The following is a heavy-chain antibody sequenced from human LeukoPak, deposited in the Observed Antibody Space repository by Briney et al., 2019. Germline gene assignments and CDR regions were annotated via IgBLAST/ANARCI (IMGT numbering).Heavy chain of an antibody. Sequence: GASVKVSCKAPGYTFNGYYMHWVRQAPGQGLEWMGWINPNSGGTNYAQKFQGRVTMTRDTSISTAYMELSRLRSDDTAVYYCARATPSRNPYYYYGMDVWGQGTTVTVSS. CDR1: GYTFNGYY. V-gene: IGHV1-2*02. CDR3: ARATPSRNPYYYYGMDV. CDR2: INPNSGGT. J-gene: IGHJ6*02. D-gene: IGHD1-14*01.